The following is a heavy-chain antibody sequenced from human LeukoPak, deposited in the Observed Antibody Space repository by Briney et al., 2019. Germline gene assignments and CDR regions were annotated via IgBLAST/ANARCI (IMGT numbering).Heavy chain of an antibody. V-gene: IGHV3-48*02. Sequence: GGSLRLSCAASGFTFSSYSMNWVRQAPGKGLEWVSYISGSSSPIYHADSVKGRFSISRDNAKNSLYLQMNSLRDEDTAVYYCVRMVGATSDSWGQETLVTVSS. CDR1: GFTFSSYS. J-gene: IGHJ4*02. CDR3: VRMVGATSDS. CDR2: ISGSSSPI. D-gene: IGHD1-26*01.